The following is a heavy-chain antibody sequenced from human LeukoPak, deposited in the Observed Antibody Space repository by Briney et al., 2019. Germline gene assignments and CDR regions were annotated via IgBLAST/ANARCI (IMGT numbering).Heavy chain of an antibody. CDR1: GFTFSDYY. J-gene: IGHJ4*02. CDR3: AKGGYSGYDYFGDERHFDY. CDR2: ISSSGHII. V-gene: IGHV3-11*04. D-gene: IGHD5-12*01. Sequence: TAGGSLRLSCAASGFTFSDYYMSWIRQAPGKGLQWVSYISSSGHIIYYADSVKGRFTISRDNSKNTLYLQMNSLRAEDTAVYYCAKGGYSGYDYFGDERHFDYWGQGTLVTVSS.